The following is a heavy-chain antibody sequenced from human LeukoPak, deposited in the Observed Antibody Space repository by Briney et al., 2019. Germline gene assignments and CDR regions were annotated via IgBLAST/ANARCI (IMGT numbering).Heavy chain of an antibody. CDR1: GGSISSGSYY. D-gene: IGHD3-16*02. V-gene: IGHV4-61*02. CDR2: IYSSGST. J-gene: IGHJ4*02. CDR3: ARARYRRYYFDY. Sequence: SQTLSLTCTVSGGSISSGSYYWSWIRQPAGKGLEWIGRIYSSGSTNYNPSLKSRVTISLDTSKNQFSLKLSSVTAADTAVYYCARARYRRYYFDYWGQGTLVTVSS.